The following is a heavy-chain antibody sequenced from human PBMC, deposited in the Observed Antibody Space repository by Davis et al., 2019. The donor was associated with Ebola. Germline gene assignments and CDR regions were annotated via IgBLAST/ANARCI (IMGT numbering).Heavy chain of an antibody. CDR1: GGSFSGYY. D-gene: IGHD4-11*01. V-gene: IGHV4-34*01. CDR3: ARQTTVPSDYFDY. Sequence: SETLSLTCAVYGGSFSGYYWTWIRQPPGKGPEWIGEINHSGSTNYNPSLKSRVTISVDTSKNQFSLKLTSVTAADTAVYYCARQTTVPSDYFDYWGQGALVTVSS. CDR2: INHSGST. J-gene: IGHJ4*02.